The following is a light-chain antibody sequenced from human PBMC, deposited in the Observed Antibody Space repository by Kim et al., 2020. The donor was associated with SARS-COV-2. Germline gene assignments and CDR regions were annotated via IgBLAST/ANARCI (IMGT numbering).Light chain of an antibody. Sequence: GQATTISCTGTSSDVGGYNYVSWYQQLPGKAPKLMIYDVSKRPSGVSNRFSGSKSGNTASLTISGLQAEDEADYYCSSYTSSSTWVFGGGTQLTVL. CDR2: DVS. J-gene: IGLJ3*02. CDR3: SSYTSSSTWV. V-gene: IGLV2-14*04. CDR1: SSDVGGYNY.